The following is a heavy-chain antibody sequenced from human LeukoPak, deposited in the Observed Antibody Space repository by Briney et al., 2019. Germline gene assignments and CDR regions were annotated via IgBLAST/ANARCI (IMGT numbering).Heavy chain of an antibody. J-gene: IGHJ6*02. CDR2: INHSGST. D-gene: IGHD1-1*01. CDR3: AREGTTPPLGDYYYGMDV. Sequence: SETLFLTCAVYGGSFSGYYWSWIRQPPGKGLEWIGEINHSGSTNYNPSLKSRVTISVDTSKNQFSLKLSSVTAADTAVYYCAREGTTPPLGDYYYGMDVWGQGTTVTVSS. V-gene: IGHV4-34*01. CDR1: GGSFSGYY.